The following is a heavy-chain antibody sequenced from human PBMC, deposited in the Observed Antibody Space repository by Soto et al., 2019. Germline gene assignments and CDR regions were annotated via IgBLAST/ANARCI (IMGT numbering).Heavy chain of an antibody. D-gene: IGHD5-18*01. CDR2: INHSGST. CDR3: ARRVGTAMVPPIYYFDY. V-gene: IGHV4-34*01. CDR1: GGSFSGYY. J-gene: IGHJ4*02. Sequence: PSETLSLTCAVYGGSFSGYYWSWIRQPPGKGLEWIGEINHSGSTNYNPSLKSRVTISVDTSKNQFSLKLSSVTAADTAVYYCARRVGTAMVPPIYYFDYWGQGTLVTVSS.